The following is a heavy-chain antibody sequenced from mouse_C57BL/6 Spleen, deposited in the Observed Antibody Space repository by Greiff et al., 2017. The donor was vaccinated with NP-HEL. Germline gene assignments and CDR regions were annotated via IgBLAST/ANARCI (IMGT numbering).Heavy chain of an antibody. CDR1: GYSITSDY. D-gene: IGHD1-1*01. CDR3: ARYKSSYYGSSPYAMDY. CDR2: ISYSGST. V-gene: IGHV3-8*01. J-gene: IGHJ4*01. Sequence: EVQLQESGPGLAKPSQTLSLTCSVTGYSITSDYWNWIRKFPGNKLEYMGYISYSGSTYYNPSLKSRISITRDTSKNQYYLQLNSVTTEDTATYYGARYKSSYYGSSPYAMDYWGQGTSVTVSS.